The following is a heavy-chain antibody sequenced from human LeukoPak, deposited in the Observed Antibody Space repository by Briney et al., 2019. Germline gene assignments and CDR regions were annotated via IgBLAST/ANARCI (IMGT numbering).Heavy chain of an antibody. D-gene: IGHD1-26*01. CDR2: INPNSGGT. Sequence: ASVKVSCKASGYTFTGYYMHWVRQAPGQGLEWMGWINPNSGGTNYAQKFQGRVTVTRDTSISTAYMELSRLRSDDTAVYYCASPREWEPSYYYGMDVWGQGTTVTVSS. V-gene: IGHV1-2*02. CDR3: ASPREWEPSYYYGMDV. CDR1: GYTFTGYY. J-gene: IGHJ6*02.